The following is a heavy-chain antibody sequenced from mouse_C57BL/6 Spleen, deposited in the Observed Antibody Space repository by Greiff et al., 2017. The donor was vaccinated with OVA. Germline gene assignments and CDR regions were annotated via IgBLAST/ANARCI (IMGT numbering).Heavy chain of an antibody. CDR2: IYPRSGNT. V-gene: IGHV1-81*01. CDR3: ATLSGSSRGYFDD. J-gene: IGHJ1*03. CDR1: GYTFTSYC. D-gene: IGHD1-1*01. Sequence: QDQLQQSGAELVRPGASVKLSCKASGYTFTSYCVSWVKQRPGQGLEWIGKIYPRSGNTYYNENFKGKATLTADKSSSTAYMELRSLTSEDSAVYFCATLSGSSRGYFDDWGTGTTVTVSS.